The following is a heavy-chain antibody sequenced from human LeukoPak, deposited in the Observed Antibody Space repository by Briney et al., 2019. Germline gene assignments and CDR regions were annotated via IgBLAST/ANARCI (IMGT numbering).Heavy chain of an antibody. CDR1: GFTFSSYW. CDR2: INSDGSNT. CDR3: AREGMALVNFDY. J-gene: IGHJ4*02. Sequence: GGSLRLSRAASGFTFSSYWMNWVRQAPGKGLVLVSRINSDGSNTKYADSVKGRFTISRDNAKNTLYLQLNSLRGEDTAVYYCAREGMALVNFDYWGQGTLVTVSS. V-gene: IGHV3-74*01. D-gene: IGHD4-23*01.